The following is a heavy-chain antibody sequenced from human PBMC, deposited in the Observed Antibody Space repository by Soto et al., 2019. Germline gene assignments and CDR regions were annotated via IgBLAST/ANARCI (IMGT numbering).Heavy chain of an antibody. CDR3: ARDNPRSSGWDV. V-gene: IGHV3-48*02. CDR2: ISSSSSTI. J-gene: IGHJ6*02. Sequence: EVQLVESGGGLVQPGGSLRLSCGASGFTLSSYSMNWARQAPGQGLEWVSYISSSSSTIYYADSVKGRFTISRDNAKNSLYLQMNSLRDEDTAVYYWARDNPRSSGWDVWGQGTTVTVSS. CDR1: GFTLSSYS.